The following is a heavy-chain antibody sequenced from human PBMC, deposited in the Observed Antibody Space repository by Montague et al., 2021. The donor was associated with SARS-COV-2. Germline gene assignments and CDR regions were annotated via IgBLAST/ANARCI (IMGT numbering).Heavy chain of an antibody. D-gene: IGHD5-18*01. J-gene: IGHJ2*01. Sequence: SETLSLTCSVSGGSISGYYWGWIRQPPGKGLEWIGYIYHSGNTKYNPSLKSRVSISVDTSKNQFSLRLSSVTAADTAVYYCAREYRIELWQTNWYFGLWGRGILVTVSS. CDR2: IYHSGNT. CDR1: GGSISGYY. V-gene: IGHV4-59*01. CDR3: AREYRIELWQTNWYFGL.